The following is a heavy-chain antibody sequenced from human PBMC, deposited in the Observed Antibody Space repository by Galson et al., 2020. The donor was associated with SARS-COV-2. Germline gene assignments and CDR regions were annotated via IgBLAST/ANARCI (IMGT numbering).Heavy chain of an antibody. J-gene: IGHJ6*02. Sequence: ASVKVSCKASGYTFTSYGISWVRQAPGQGLEWMGWISAYNGNTNYAQKLQGRVTMTTDTSTSTAYMELRSLRSDDTAVYYCARDHDSSSPYYYYGMDVWGQGTTVTVS. D-gene: IGHD6-6*01. CDR2: ISAYNGNT. CDR1: GYTFTSYG. V-gene: IGHV1-18*01. CDR3: ARDHDSSSPYYYYGMDV.